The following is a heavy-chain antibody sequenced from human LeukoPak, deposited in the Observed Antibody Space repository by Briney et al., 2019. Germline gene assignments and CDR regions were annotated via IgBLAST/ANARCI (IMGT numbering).Heavy chain of an antibody. V-gene: IGHV4-34*01. D-gene: IGHD4-17*01. CDR1: GGSFSGYY. CDR3: ARRPGDYNYYYYGMDV. Sequence: SETLSLTPAVYGGSFSGYYWSWIRQPPGKGLEWIGEINHSGSTNYNPSLKSRGTISVDTSKNQFSLKLSSVTAADTAVYYCARRPGDYNYYYYGMDVWGQGTTVTVSS. J-gene: IGHJ6*02. CDR2: INHSGST.